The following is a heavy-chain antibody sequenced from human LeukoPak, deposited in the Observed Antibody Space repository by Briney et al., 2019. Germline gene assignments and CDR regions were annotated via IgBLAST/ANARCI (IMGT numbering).Heavy chain of an antibody. V-gene: IGHV4-31*03. CDR2: IYYSGST. CDR3: ARGGHLSYGLSFDY. CDR1: GGSISSGGYY. J-gene: IGHJ4*02. D-gene: IGHD5-18*01. Sequence: KAAETLSFTCTVSGGSISSGGYYWRWIRQHPGKGLEWIGYIYYSGSTYYNPSLKSRVTISVDTSKNQFSLKLSAVTAADTAVYYCARGGHLSYGLSFDYWGQGTLVTVSS.